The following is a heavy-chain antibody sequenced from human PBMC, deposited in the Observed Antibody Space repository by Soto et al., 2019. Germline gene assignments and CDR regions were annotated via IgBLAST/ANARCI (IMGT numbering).Heavy chain of an antibody. CDR2: INPDNGNT. Sequence: ASVNVSCKASGYTFTRYTMNWVRQAPGQRLEWMGWINPDNGNTKSSQKFQDRVIITRDTSASTAYMDLSSLRSEDTAVYYCARGIATGQRERWGKGNMVNVSS. CDR3: ARGIATGQRER. D-gene: IGHD2-15*01. CDR1: GYTFTRYT. V-gene: IGHV1-3*01. J-gene: IGHJ4*02.